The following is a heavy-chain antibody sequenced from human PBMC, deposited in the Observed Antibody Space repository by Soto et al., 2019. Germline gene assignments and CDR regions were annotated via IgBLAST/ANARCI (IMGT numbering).Heavy chain of an antibody. CDR3: ASLSGGRFLDKGDY. Sequence: QVQLHQWGAGLLKPSEILSLTCAVYNGSFMGFYWTWVRQSPGKGLEWVGEINHIGSPNYNPSLKCRAAISIDTSKQQFSLRLTSLTAADAAVYYCASLSGGRFLDKGDYWGQGIQVSASS. D-gene: IGHD3-3*01. CDR2: INHIGSP. V-gene: IGHV4-34*01. CDR1: NGSFMGFY. J-gene: IGHJ4*02.